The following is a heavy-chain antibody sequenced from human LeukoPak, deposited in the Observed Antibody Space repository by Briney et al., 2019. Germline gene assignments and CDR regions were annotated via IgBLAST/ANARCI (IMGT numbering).Heavy chain of an antibody. CDR1: GYTFTSYG. CDR2: ISAYNGNT. Sequence: ASVKVSCKASGYTFTSYGISWVRQAPGQGLEWMGWISAYNGNTNYAQKLQGRVTMTTDTSTSTAYMELRSLRSDDTAVYYCARSRSRCSSTSCYAEGWFDPWGQGTLVTVSS. CDR3: ARSRSRCSSTSCYAEGWFDP. J-gene: IGHJ5*02. V-gene: IGHV1-18*01. D-gene: IGHD2-2*01.